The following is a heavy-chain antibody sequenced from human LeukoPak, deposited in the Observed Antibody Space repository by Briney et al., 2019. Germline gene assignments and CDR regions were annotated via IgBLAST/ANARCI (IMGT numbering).Heavy chain of an antibody. CDR2: IYSGGST. Sequence: GGSLRLSCAASGFTVSSNYMSWVRQAPGKGLEWVSFIYSGGSTYYADSVKGRFTISRDNSKNTLYLQMNSLRAEDTAVYYCARGGALTYYYDSSGLQFDYWGQGTLVTVSS. CDR3: ARGGALTYYYDSSGLQFDY. V-gene: IGHV3-66*01. J-gene: IGHJ4*02. CDR1: GFTVSSNY. D-gene: IGHD3-22*01.